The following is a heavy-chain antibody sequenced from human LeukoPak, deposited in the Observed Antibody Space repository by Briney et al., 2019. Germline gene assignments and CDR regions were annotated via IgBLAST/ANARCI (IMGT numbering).Heavy chain of an antibody. CDR2: IYSGGST. V-gene: IGHV3-53*04. J-gene: IGHJ6*02. CDR1: GFTVNNNY. D-gene: IGHD2-15*01. CDR3: TKVVSGGGNFVMDV. Sequence: PGGSLRLSCAASGFTVNNNYMSGVRQAPGKGLECVSVIYSGGSTKYADSVKGRFIVSRHNSENTLYLQLSSLRPEDTAVYYCTKVVSGGGNFVMDVWGQGTTVTVSS.